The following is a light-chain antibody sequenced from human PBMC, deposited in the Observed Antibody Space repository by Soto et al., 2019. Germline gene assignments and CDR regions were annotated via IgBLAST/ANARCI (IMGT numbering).Light chain of an antibody. V-gene: IGKV3-20*01. CDR2: GTS. CDR3: QHYGSSLPT. Sequence: EIVLTQSPGTLSLSPGEIATLYFSASQSVVSTSLAWYQQKPGQAPRLLIYGTSSRATGIPDRFSGSGSGTDFTLAISRLEPEDFAVYFCQHYGSSLPTFGGGTKVDIK. CDR1: QSVVSTS. J-gene: IGKJ4*01.